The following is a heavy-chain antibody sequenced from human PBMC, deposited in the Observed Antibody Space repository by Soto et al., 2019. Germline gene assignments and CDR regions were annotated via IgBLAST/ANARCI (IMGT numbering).Heavy chain of an antibody. CDR2: IIPILGIA. J-gene: IGHJ6*02. CDR3: ARRPYYYDTSGSRYYYGMDV. D-gene: IGHD3-22*01. Sequence: SVRASYRAAGGNFSSYTTSWVRQAPGQGLEWMGRIIPILGIANYAQKFQGRVTITADKSTSTAYMELSSLRSEDTAVYYCARRPYYYDTSGSRYYYGMDVWGQGTTVTVSS. CDR1: GGNFSSYT. V-gene: IGHV1-69*02.